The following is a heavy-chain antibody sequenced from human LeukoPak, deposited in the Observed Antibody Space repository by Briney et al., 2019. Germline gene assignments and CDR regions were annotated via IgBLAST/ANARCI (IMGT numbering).Heavy chain of an antibody. Sequence: PSETLSLTCTVSGGSISSYYWSWIRQPPGKGLEWIGYIYYSGSTNYNPSLKSRVTISVDTSKNQFSLKLSSVTAADTAVYYCARKGIGGSGISNYYYYMDVWGKGTTVTISS. D-gene: IGHD3-10*01. J-gene: IGHJ6*03. CDR1: GGSISSYY. V-gene: IGHV4-59*01. CDR3: ARKGIGGSGISNYYYYMDV. CDR2: IYYSGST.